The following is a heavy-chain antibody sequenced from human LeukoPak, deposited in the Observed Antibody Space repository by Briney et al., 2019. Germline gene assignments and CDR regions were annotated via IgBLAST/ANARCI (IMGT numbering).Heavy chain of an antibody. CDR2: IGGTGDNT. V-gene: IGHV3-23*01. Sequence: PGGCLTPSRAAASFTFSSNAMSWVRQAPGVGRGWVASIGGTGDNTFYAESVKGRFTISRDNSKNTLFLQMNSLRAEDTAVYYCAGDMTTITNFDYWGQGTLVTVSS. D-gene: IGHD4-11*01. CDR3: AGDMTTITNFDY. CDR1: SFTFSSNA. J-gene: IGHJ4*02.